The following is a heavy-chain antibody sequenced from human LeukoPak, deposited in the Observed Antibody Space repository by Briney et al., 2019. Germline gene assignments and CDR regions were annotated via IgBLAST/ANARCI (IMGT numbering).Heavy chain of an antibody. V-gene: IGHV4-59*01. CDR3: ARVSGSYFHYFDY. Sequence: SETLSLTCTVSGGSISSYYWSWTRQPPGKGLEWIGYIYYSGSTNYNPSLKSRVTISVDTSKNQFSLKLSSVTAADTAVYYCARVSGSYFHYFDYWGQGTLVTVSS. D-gene: IGHD1-26*01. J-gene: IGHJ4*02. CDR1: GGSISSYY. CDR2: IYYSGST.